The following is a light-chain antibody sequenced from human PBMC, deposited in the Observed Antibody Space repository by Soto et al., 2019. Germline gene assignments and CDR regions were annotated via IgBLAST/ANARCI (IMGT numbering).Light chain of an antibody. CDR3: QQYNKWPLT. Sequence: EIVMTQSPATLSVSPGERATLSCRASQSIRGSLAWYQQKPGQAPRLLIYDASTGATGIPARFSGSGSGTEFTLTISSLQSEDFAVYHCQQYNKWPLTFGGGTKVDIK. J-gene: IGKJ4*01. V-gene: IGKV3-15*01. CDR2: DAS. CDR1: QSIRGS.